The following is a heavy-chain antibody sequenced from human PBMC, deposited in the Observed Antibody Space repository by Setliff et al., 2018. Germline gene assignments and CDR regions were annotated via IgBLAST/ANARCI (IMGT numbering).Heavy chain of an antibody. D-gene: IGHD2-21*01. CDR2: IYTSGST. Sequence: PSETLSLTCTVSGGSISSGSYYWSWLRQPAGKGLEWFGRIYTSGSTNYNPSLKSRVTISVDTSKNQFSLKLSSVTAADTAVYYCARTLLLSPYYFDYWGQGTPVTVSS. J-gene: IGHJ4*02. CDR1: GGSISSGSYY. CDR3: ARTLLLSPYYFDY. V-gene: IGHV4-61*02.